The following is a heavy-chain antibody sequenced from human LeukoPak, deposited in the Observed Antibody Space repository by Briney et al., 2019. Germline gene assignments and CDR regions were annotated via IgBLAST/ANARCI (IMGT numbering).Heavy chain of an antibody. CDR1: GCTFTSYG. Sequence: ASVKVSCKASGCTFTSYGISWVRQAPGQGLEWMGWISAYNGNTNYAQKLQGRVTMTTDTSTSTAYMELRSLRSDDTAVYYCARLRIPYDSSGYSPFDYWGQGTLVTVSS. J-gene: IGHJ4*02. CDR3: ARLRIPYDSSGYSPFDY. V-gene: IGHV1-18*01. D-gene: IGHD3-22*01. CDR2: ISAYNGNT.